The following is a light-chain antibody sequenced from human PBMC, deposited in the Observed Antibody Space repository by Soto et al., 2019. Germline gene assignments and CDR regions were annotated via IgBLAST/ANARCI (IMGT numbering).Light chain of an antibody. Sequence: EIVMTQSPATLSVSPGERATLSCRASQSVSSNLAWYQQKPGQAPRLLIYDASTRATGIPARFSGSGSGTEFTLTISSLQSEDFAIYYCHQYHNWPLTFGGGTKVEIK. CDR3: HQYHNWPLT. J-gene: IGKJ4*01. CDR1: QSVSSN. CDR2: DAS. V-gene: IGKV3-15*01.